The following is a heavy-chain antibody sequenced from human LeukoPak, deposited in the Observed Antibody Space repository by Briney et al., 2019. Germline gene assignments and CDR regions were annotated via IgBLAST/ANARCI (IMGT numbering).Heavy chain of an antibody. Sequence: ASVKVSCKVSGYTLTELSMHWVRQAPGKGLEWMGGFDPEDGETIYAQKFQGRVTMTEDTSTDTAYMELSSLRSEGTAVYYCATIPRFGGVIVDSGIDFDYWGQGTLVTVSS. CDR2: FDPEDGET. CDR3: ATIPRFGGVIVDSGIDFDY. V-gene: IGHV1-24*01. CDR1: GYTLTELS. D-gene: IGHD3-16*02. J-gene: IGHJ4*02.